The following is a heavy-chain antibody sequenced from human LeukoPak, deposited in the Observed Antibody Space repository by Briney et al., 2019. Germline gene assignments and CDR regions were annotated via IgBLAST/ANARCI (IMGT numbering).Heavy chain of an antibody. D-gene: IGHD3/OR15-3a*01. J-gene: IGHJ4*02. CDR3: ARSAFLVTAPGLYYFDY. Sequence: SQTLSLTWTVSGVSISSYSCSWIRHPARKGLEWIGHIYNSGSTNYNPSLKGRVTMSVATSKNQFSLHLSSVTAADTAVYYCARSAFLVTAPGLYYFDYWGQGTLVAVSS. CDR2: IYNSGST. V-gene: IGHV4-4*07. CDR1: GVSISSYS.